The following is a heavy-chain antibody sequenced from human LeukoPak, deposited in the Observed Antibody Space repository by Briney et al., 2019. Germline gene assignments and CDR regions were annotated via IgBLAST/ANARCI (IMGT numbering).Heavy chain of an antibody. CDR2: ISSSSSYI. CDR1: GFTFSSYS. D-gene: IGHD3-10*01. J-gene: IGHJ4*02. V-gene: IGHV3-21*01. CDR3: APSTLWFGEGNLDY. Sequence: PGRSLRLSCAASGFTFSSYSMNWVRQAPGKGLEWVSSISSSSSYIYYADSVKGRFTISRDNAKNSLYLQMNSLRAEDTAVYYCAPSTLWFGEGNLDYWGQGTLVTVSS.